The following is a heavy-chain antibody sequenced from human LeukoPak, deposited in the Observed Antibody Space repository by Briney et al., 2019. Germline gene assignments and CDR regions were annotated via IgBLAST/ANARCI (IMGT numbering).Heavy chain of an antibody. D-gene: IGHD5-24*01. CDR3: ARGDGYNAMNYYFDY. Sequence: ASVKVSCXASGGTFSSYAISWVRQAPGQGLEWMGGIIPIFGTANYAQKFQGRVTITTDESTSTAYMELSSLRSEDTAVYYCARGDGYNAMNYYFDYWGQGTLVTVSS. J-gene: IGHJ4*02. CDR1: GGTFSSYA. CDR2: IIPIFGTA. V-gene: IGHV1-69*05.